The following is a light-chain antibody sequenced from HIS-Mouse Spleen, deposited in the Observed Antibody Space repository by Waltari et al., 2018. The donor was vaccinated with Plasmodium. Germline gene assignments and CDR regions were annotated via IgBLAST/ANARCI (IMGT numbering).Light chain of an antibody. CDR2: EDR. Sequence: SYELTQPPPVSVSPGQTARITCSGATLPKNYAYWYQQKSGQAPVLVIYEDRKRPSGIPERFSGSSSGTMATLTISGAQVEDEADYYCYSTDSSGNHRVFGGGTKLTVL. CDR1: TLPKNY. J-gene: IGLJ3*02. CDR3: YSTDSSGNHRV. V-gene: IGLV3-10*01.